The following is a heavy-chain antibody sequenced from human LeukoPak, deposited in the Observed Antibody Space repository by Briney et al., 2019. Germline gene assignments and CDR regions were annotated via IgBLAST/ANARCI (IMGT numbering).Heavy chain of an antibody. V-gene: IGHV3-7*01. CDR3: ARDLGYGSGELFPFDY. D-gene: IGHD3-10*01. J-gene: IGHJ4*02. CDR2: IKQDGSEK. CDR1: GFTFSSYW. Sequence: GGSLRLSCAVSGFTFSSYWMSWVRQAPGKGLEWVANIKQDGSEKYYVDSVKGRFTISRDNAKNSLYLQMSSLRAEDTAVYYCARDLGYGSGELFPFDYWGQGTLVTVSS.